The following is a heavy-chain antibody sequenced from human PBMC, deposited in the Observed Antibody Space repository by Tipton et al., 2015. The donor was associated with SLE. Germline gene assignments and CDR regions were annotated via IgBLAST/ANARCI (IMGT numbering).Heavy chain of an antibody. D-gene: IGHD6-13*01. Sequence: QLVQSGPEVKRPGSSVKVSCKASGGILRDYAISWVRQAPGQGLEWMGGIVPFLGRPNYAQKFQGGVTISADESSTTVYMELSSLRSDDTAVYFCARGGFSNSWRFDYWGQGTVVTVSS. V-gene: IGHV1-69*01. CDR3: ARGGFSNSWRFDY. J-gene: IGHJ4*02. CDR1: GGILRDYA. CDR2: IVPFLGRP.